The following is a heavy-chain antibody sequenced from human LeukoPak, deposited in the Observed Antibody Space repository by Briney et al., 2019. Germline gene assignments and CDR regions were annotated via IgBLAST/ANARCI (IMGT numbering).Heavy chain of an antibody. CDR1: GFSISAYE. CDR2: ISGDGNIQ. V-gene: IGHV3-30*09. J-gene: IGHJ4*02. Sequence: GGSLRLSCAASGFSISAYEMHWVRQAPGKGLEWVAVISGDGNIQLYSDSVKGRFAISRDTSKTTLYLQMNSLRAEDTAVYYCAKDLLPGAPDYFDYWGQGTLVTVSS. CDR3: AKDLLPGAPDYFDY. D-gene: IGHD1-26*01.